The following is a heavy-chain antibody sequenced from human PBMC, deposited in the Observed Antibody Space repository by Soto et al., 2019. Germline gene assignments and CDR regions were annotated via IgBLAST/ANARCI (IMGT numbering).Heavy chain of an antibody. D-gene: IGHD2-2*01. CDR1: GFTFSSYG. J-gene: IGHJ5*01. CDR2: IWFDGGKE. CDR3: ARGVPAGKGWFDS. Sequence: GGSLRLSCEASGFTFSSYGMHWVRQAPGKGLEWVAVIWFDGGKEYYADSVKGRFNVSRDNSKNTVYLEMNSPRTVDTAVYYCARGVPAGKGWFDSWGQGTLVTVSS. V-gene: IGHV3-33*01.